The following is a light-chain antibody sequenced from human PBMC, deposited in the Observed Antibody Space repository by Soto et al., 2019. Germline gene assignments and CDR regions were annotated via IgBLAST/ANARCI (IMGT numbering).Light chain of an antibody. CDR3: SSYTRSRAYV. J-gene: IGLJ1*01. Sequence: QSALTQPASVSGSPGQSITISCTGTSSDVGGYNYVSWYHQQSGKAPKLMIHEVSNRPSVVSNRFSGSKSGNTSSPNTAGRHAGDEAAYFCSSYTRSRAYVFGIGTKHTVL. CDR2: EVS. V-gene: IGLV2-14*01. CDR1: SSDVGGYNY.